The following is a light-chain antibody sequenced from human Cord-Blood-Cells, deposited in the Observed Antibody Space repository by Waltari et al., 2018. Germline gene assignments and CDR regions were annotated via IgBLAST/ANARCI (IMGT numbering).Light chain of an antibody. CDR3: QQSYSTPYT. V-gene: IGKV1-39*01. Sequence: EIQLAQSPSSLTASVENRVPITCRASQSISSYLTWYQQKPGKAPKLLIYAASSLQSGVPSRFSGSGSGTDFTLTISSLQPEDFATYYCQQSYSTPYTFGQGTKLEIK. CDR2: AAS. CDR1: QSISSY. J-gene: IGKJ2*01.